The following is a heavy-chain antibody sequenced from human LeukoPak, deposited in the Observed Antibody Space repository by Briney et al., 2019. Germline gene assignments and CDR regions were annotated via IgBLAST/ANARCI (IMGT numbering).Heavy chain of an antibody. CDR2: INPSGGST. CDR1: GYTFTSYY. CDR3: ARVQRMATTYFDY. Sequence: ASVKVSCKASGYTFTSYYMHWVRQAPGQGLEWMGIINPSGGSTSYAQKFQGRVTMTRDMSTSTVYMELSSLRSEDTAVYYCARVQRMATTYFDYWGQGTLVTVST. V-gene: IGHV1-46*01. D-gene: IGHD5-24*01. J-gene: IGHJ4*02.